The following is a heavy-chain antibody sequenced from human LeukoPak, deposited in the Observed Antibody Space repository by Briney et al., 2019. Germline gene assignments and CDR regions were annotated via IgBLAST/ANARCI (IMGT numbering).Heavy chain of an antibody. J-gene: IGHJ4*02. V-gene: IGHV3-30-3*01. Sequence: GRSLRLSCAASGFTFNNYATHWVRQAPGKGLEWLAVISDDGINKYYADSVKGRFSISRDNSKNTLYLQMSSLRPEDTAVYSCARDLAKVISAIRGIDFWGQGTRVTVSS. CDR1: GFTFNNYA. CDR2: ISDDGINK. D-gene: IGHD2-15*01. CDR3: ARDLAKVISAIRGIDF.